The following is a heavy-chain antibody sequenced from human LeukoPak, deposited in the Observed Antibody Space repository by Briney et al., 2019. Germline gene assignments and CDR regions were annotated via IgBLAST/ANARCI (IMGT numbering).Heavy chain of an antibody. Sequence: GGSLTLSCAASGFAFSTYAMSWVRQAPGKGLEWVSAISGSGGSTYYVDSVKGRFTISRDNSKNTLYLQMNSLRAEDAAVYHCARRSYDSSGFDYWGLGTLVTVSS. CDR1: GFAFSTYA. V-gene: IGHV3-23*01. D-gene: IGHD3-22*01. CDR3: ARRSYDSSGFDY. CDR2: ISGSGGST. J-gene: IGHJ4*02.